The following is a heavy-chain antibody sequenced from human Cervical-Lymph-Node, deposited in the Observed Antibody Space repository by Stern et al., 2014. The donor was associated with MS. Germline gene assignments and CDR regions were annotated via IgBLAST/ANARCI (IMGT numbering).Heavy chain of an antibody. J-gene: IGHJ4*02. CDR2: IIPNFRTA. CDR1: GGTNISYP. Sequence: VQLVESGAEVKKPGSSVKVSCKASGGTNISYPITWVRQAPGQELAWMGEIIPNFRTAKYAQKFEGRVTISADESTSTAYMELRSLSSEDTAVYYCARGRTHLAVAGLYFDYWGQGTLVTVSS. V-gene: IGHV1-69*01. CDR3: ARGRTHLAVAGLYFDY. D-gene: IGHD6-19*01.